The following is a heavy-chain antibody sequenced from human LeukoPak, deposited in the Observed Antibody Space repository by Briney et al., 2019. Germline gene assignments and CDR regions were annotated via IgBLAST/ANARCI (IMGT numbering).Heavy chain of an antibody. CDR1: GFSFSSYG. V-gene: IGHV3-23*01. Sequence: GGSLRLSCAASGFSFSSYGMSWVRQAPGKGLEWVSGISGSGGRTYYADSVKGRFTISRDNSKNTLYLQMNSLRAEDTAVYYCAKDFWSSSEPYDYWGQGTLVTVSS. CDR3: AKDFWSSSEPYDY. D-gene: IGHD6-13*01. J-gene: IGHJ4*02. CDR2: ISGSGGRT.